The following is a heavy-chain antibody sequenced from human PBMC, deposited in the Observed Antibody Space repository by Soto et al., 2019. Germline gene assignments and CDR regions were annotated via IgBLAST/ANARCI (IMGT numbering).Heavy chain of an antibody. CDR3: ARDRPYGDPNWFDP. J-gene: IGHJ5*02. D-gene: IGHD4-17*01. CDR2: MSYDGART. CDR1: GFTFTSFT. V-gene: IGHV3-30-3*01. Sequence: QVQLVESGGGVVQPGGXXSLSCATSGFTFTSFTMHWVRQAPGKGLEWIAVMSYDGARTDYADAVKGRFTISRDTSKNTLYLQMNNLRPDDTAMYYCARDRPYGDPNWFDPWGQGTLVTVSS.